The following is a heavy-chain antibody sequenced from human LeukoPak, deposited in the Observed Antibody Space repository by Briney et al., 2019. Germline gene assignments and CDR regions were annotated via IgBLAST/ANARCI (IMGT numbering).Heavy chain of an antibody. CDR2: GST. V-gene: IGHV4-61*10. CDR3: ARDGAVTRNSFDI. D-gene: IGHD3-16*01. Sequence: ASETLSLTCTVSGGSISSGSYSWSWIRQPAGKGLEWIGSGSTYYNPSLKSRVTMSVDTSKNQFSLKLSSVTAADTAVYYCARDGAVTRNSFDIWGQGTMVTVSS. J-gene: IGHJ3*02. CDR1: GGSISSGSYS.